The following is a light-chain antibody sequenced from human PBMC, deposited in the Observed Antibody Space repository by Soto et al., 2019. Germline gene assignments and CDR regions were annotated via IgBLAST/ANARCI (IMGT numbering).Light chain of an antibody. V-gene: IGLV3-21*04. Sequence: SYELTQPPSVSVAPGKTARITCGGNNIGSQSVHWYQQKPGQAPVLVIYYDIDRPSGIPERFSGSNSGNTATLTISRVEAGDEADYYCQVWDSSSDPWVFGGGTKVTVL. CDR2: YDI. CDR3: QVWDSSSDPWV. J-gene: IGLJ3*02. CDR1: NIGSQS.